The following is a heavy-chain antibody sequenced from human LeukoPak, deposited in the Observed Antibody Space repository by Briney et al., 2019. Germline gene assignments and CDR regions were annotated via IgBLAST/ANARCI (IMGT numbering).Heavy chain of an antibody. Sequence: GGSLRLSCAASGFTFSSYAMHWVRQAPGKGLEWVAVISYDGSNKYYADSVKGRFTISRDNSKNTLYLQMNSLRAEDTAVYYCARDRRGYCSGGSCYSGFDPWGQGTLVTVSS. J-gene: IGHJ5*02. CDR2: ISYDGSNK. V-gene: IGHV3-30*04. CDR1: GFTFSSYA. D-gene: IGHD2-15*01. CDR3: ARDRRGYCSGGSCYSGFDP.